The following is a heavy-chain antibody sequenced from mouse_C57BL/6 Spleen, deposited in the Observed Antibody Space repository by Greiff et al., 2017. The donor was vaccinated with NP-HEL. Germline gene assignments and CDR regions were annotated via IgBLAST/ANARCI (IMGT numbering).Heavy chain of an antibody. V-gene: IGHV1-62-2*01. Sequence: VKLMESGAELVKPGASVKLSCKASGYTFTEYTIHWVKQRSGQGLEWIGWFYPGSGSIKYNEKFKDKATLTADKSSSTVYMELSRLTSEDSAVYFCARHEAPAYAMDYWGQGTSVTVSS. CDR1: GYTFTEYT. J-gene: IGHJ4*01. CDR2: FYPGSGSI. CDR3: ARHEAPAYAMDY.